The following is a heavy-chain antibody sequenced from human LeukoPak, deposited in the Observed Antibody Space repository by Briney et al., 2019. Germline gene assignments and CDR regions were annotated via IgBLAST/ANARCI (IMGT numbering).Heavy chain of an antibody. V-gene: IGHV3-53*01. D-gene: IGHD5-18*01. CDR2: IYSCGST. CDR1: GFTVSSNY. CDR3: ARELRYRYAYYFDY. J-gene: IGHJ4*02. Sequence: QSGGSLRLSCAAAGFTVSSNYMSWVRRAPGKGLEWVSVIYSCGSTYYADSVKGRFTISRDNSKNTLYLQMNSLRAEDTAVYYCARELRYRYAYYFDYWGQGTLVTVSS.